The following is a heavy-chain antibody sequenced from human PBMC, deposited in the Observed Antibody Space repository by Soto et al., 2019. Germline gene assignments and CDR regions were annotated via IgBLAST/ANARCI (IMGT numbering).Heavy chain of an antibody. CDR2: LSGSSSYI. J-gene: IGHJ6*02. CDR1: GFSFSSYT. Sequence: SGGSLRLSCVGSGFSFSSYTINWVRQAPGKGLEWVSSLSGSSSYIYYTDSLKGRFTISRDNAKNSVYLQMNSLRAEDTAVYYCAKAADSIFGVVINYYYGMDVWGQGTTVTVS. V-gene: IGHV3-21*04. D-gene: IGHD3-3*01. CDR3: AKAADSIFGVVINYYYGMDV.